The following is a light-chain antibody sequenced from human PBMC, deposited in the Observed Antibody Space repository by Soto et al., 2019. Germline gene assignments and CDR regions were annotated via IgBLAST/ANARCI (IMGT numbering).Light chain of an antibody. V-gene: IGLV9-49*01. CDR1: SGYSNYK. Sequence: QLVLTQPPSASASLGVSVTLTCTLSSGYSNYKVDWYQQRPGKGPRFVMRVGTGGIVGSKGDGIPDRFSVLGSGLNRYLTIKNIQEEDESDYHCGADHGSGSNFVYVFGTGTKLTVL. CDR3: GADHGSGSNFVYV. J-gene: IGLJ1*01. CDR2: VGTGGIVG.